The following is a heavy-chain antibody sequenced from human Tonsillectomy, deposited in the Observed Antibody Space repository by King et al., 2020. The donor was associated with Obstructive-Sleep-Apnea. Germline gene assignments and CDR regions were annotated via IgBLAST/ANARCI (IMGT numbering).Heavy chain of an antibody. CDR3: ARSYGSVHSGRLGY. D-gene: IGHD3-10*01. V-gene: IGHV4-59*01. CDR1: ACSISTYY. Sequence: QLQESGPGLVKPSETLSLTCTVSACSISTYYWSWIRQPPGKGLELIVYIYYSGKTNSNPSLKSRVTISVDTSKNQFSLKLSSVTTAETAVYYCARSYGSVHSGRLGYWGQGILVTVSS. J-gene: IGHJ4*02. CDR2: IYYSGKT.